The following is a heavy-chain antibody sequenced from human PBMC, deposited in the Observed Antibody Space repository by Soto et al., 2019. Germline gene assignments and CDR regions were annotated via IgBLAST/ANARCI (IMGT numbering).Heavy chain of an antibody. Sequence: PGGSLRLSCAASGFTFSSHLMHWVRQPPGKGLEWVSALYDVDGTYYADSVKGRFTTSSDSSRTIVYLQIHSLRPDDTAVYFCASWQLQEHAYDIWGQGTTVTVSS. J-gene: IGHJ3*02. CDR3: ASWQLQEHAYDI. V-gene: IGHV3-53*01. D-gene: IGHD6-13*01. CDR1: GFTFSSHL. CDR2: LYDVDGT.